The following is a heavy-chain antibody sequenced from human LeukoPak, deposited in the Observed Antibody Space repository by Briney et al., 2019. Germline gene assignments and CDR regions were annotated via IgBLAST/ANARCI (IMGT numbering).Heavy chain of an antibody. CDR2: ISSTSSTI. CDR1: GFTFSTYP. D-gene: IGHD1-26*01. J-gene: IGHJ4*02. V-gene: IGHV3-48*02. Sequence: GGSLRLSCGASGFTFSTYPMNWVRQAPGKGLEWVSSISSTSSTIYYADSVKGRFTISRDNAKNSLFLQMNSLRDEDTAVYYCARATPGWWELQRWGQGTLVTVSS. CDR3: ARATPGWWELQR.